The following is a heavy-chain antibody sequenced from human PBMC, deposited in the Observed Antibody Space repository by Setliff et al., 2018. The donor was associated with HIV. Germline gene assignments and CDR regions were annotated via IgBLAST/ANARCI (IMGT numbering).Heavy chain of an antibody. CDR1: GGSISSYY. J-gene: IGHJ4*02. CDR3: ASGVRGVIIDWYYFDY. D-gene: IGHD3-10*01. CDR2: IDYSGGT. V-gene: IGHV4-59*01. Sequence: ASETLSLTCTVSGGSISSYYWSWIRQPLGKGLEWIGYIDYSGGTNYNPSLKSRVTISVDTSKNQFSLKLSSVNAADTAVYYCASGVRGVIIDWYYFDYWGQGTLVTVSS.